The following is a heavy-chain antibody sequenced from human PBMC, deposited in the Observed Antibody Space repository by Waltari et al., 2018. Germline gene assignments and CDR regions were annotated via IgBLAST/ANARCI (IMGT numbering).Heavy chain of an antibody. J-gene: IGHJ6*02. D-gene: IGHD2-2*01. Sequence: EVQVVESGGGLVQHGGSLRLSCAASGFTVSRKSMSWVRQAPGTGLEWVSGMYSIDSTYYADSVKCRFTSPRDNSKKTLYLQMNSLRSDDTAVYYCASGSTTYYYYGMDGWGQGTTVTVSS. CDR2: MYSIDST. CDR3: ASGSTTYYYYGMDG. CDR1: GFTVSRKS. V-gene: IGHV3-66*02.